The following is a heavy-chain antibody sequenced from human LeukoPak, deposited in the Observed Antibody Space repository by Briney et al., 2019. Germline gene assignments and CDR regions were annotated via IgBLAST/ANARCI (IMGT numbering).Heavy chain of an antibody. CDR3: ARCTTGKTFGSLREIKKSREIDY. Sequence: PGGSLRLSCAASGFTFSSYAMSWVRQAPGKGLEWVSAISGSGGSTYYADSVKGRFTIPRDNSKNTLYLQMNSLRAEDTAVYYCARCTTGKTFGSLREIKKSREIDYWGQGTLVTVSS. CDR1: GFTFSSYA. V-gene: IGHV3-23*01. J-gene: IGHJ4*02. CDR2: ISGSGGST. D-gene: IGHD1-1*01.